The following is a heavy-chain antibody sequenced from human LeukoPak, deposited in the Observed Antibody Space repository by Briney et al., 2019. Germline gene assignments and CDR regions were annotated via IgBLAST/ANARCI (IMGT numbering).Heavy chain of an antibody. J-gene: IGHJ6*03. V-gene: IGHV1-18*01. CDR2: ISAYNSNT. D-gene: IGHD6-13*01. CDR1: GYTFTSYG. Sequence: ASVKVSCKASGYTFTSYGISWVRQAPGQGLEWMGWISAYNSNTNYAQKLQGRVTMTTDTSTSTAYMELRSLRSDDTAVYYCARDGEVSSSWYNPQGYYMDVWGKGTTVTVSS. CDR3: ARDGEVSSSWYNPQGYYMDV.